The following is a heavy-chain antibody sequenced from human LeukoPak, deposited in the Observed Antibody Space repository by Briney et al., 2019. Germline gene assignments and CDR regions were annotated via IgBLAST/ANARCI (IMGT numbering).Heavy chain of an antibody. CDR1: GGTFNNYA. V-gene: IGHV1-69*05. D-gene: IGHD6-13*01. CDR2: IIPIFGTA. J-gene: IGHJ5*02. Sequence: SVKVSCKASGGTFNNYAISWVRQAPGQGLEWMGGIIPIFGTANNAQKFQGRVTITTDESTRTAYMELSSLRSEDTAIYYCARSKRLVESNWFDPWGQGTLVTVSS. CDR3: ARSKRLVESNWFDP.